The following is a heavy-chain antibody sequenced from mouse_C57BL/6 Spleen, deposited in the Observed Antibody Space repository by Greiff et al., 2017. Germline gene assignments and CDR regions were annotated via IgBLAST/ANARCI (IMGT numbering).Heavy chain of an antibody. V-gene: IGHV10-1*01. Sequence: EVHLVESGGGLVQPKGSLKLSCAASGFSFNTYAMNWVRQAPGKGLEWVARIRSKSNNYATYYADSVKDRFTISRDDSESMLYLQMSNLKTEDTAMYYCVWRGFAYWGQGTLVTVSA. CDR3: VWRGFAY. J-gene: IGHJ3*01. CDR1: GFSFNTYA. CDR2: IRSKSNNYAT.